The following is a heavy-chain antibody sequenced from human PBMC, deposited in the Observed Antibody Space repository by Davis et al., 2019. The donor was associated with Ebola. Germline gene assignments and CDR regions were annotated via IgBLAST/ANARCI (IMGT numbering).Heavy chain of an antibody. D-gene: IGHD3-22*01. Sequence: GESLKISCAASGLIISDYYMSWIRQAPGKGLEWVSDISTSGSTKYNADFVKGRFTISRDNSKNTLYLQMSSLRIEDTAVYYCVKGSITMTVVVYFDLWGQGTLVTVSP. CDR1: GLIISDYY. V-gene: IGHV3-11*04. CDR3: VKGSITMTVVVYFDL. J-gene: IGHJ4*02. CDR2: ISTSGSTK.